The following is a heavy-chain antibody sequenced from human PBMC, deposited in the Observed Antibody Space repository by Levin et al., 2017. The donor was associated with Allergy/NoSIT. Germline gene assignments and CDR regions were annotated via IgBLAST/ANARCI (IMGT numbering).Heavy chain of an antibody. CDR3: ARDGSYPPLDY. D-gene: IGHD3-16*02. CDR1: GFTLRTYA. CDR2: IWYDGSNE. J-gene: IGHJ4*02. Sequence: PGGSLRLSCAASGFTLRTYAMHWVRQAPGKGLEWVAVIWYDGSNENYADSVKGRFTISRDNSRNMVYLQMNSLRVDDTAVYYCARDGSYPPLDYWGQGTLVTVSS. V-gene: IGHV3-33*01.